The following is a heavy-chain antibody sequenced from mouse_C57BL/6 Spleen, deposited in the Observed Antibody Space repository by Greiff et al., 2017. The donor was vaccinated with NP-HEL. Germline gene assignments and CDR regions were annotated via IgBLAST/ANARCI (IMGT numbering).Heavy chain of an antibody. J-gene: IGHJ4*01. CDR1: GYTFTSYW. D-gene: IGHD3-1*01. Sequence: QVQLQQPGAELVKPGASVKLSCKASGYTFTSYWMHWVKQRPGQGLEWIGMIHPNSGSTNYNEKFKSKATLTVDKSSSTAYMQLSSLTSEDSAVYCCARSGVYYYAMDYWGQGTSVTVSS. V-gene: IGHV1-64*01. CDR2: IHPNSGST. CDR3: ARSGVYYYAMDY.